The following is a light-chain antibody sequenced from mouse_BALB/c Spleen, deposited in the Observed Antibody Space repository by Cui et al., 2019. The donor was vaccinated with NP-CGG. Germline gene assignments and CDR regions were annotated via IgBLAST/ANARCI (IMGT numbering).Light chain of an antibody. V-gene: IGLV1*01. CDR3: ALWYSNHWV. CDR2: GTN. J-gene: IGLJ1*01. Sequence: QAVVIQESARTTSPGETVTLTWRSITGAVTTSNYANWVQEKPDHLFTGLIGGTNNRAPGVPARFSGSLIGDKAALAITGAQTEDEAIYFCALWYSNHWVFGGGTKLTVL. CDR1: TGAVTTSNY.